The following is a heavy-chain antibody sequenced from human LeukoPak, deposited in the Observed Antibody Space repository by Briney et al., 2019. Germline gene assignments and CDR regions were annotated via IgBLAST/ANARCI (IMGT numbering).Heavy chain of an antibody. V-gene: IGHV4-34*01. J-gene: IGHJ1*01. CDR1: GGSFSGYY. Sequence: SETLSLTCAVYGGSFSGYYWSWIRQPPGKGLEWIGEINHSRSTNYNPSLKSRVTISVDTSKNQFSLKLSSVTAADTAVYYCARGRYYGSSYFQHWGQGTLVTVSS. D-gene: IGHD3-10*01. CDR3: ARGRYYGSSYFQH. CDR2: INHSRST.